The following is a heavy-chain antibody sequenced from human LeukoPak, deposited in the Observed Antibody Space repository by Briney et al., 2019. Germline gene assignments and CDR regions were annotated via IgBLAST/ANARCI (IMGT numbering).Heavy chain of an antibody. V-gene: IGHV1-8*01. D-gene: IGHD6-13*01. CDR2: MNPNSGNT. J-gene: IGHJ5*02. CDR3: ARGPGYSSSWYKDWFDP. Sequence: ASVKVSCKASGYTFTSYDINWVRQATGQGLEWMGWMNPNSGNTGYAQKFQGRVTMTRNTSISTAYMELSSLRSEDTAVYYCARGPGYSSSWYKDWFDPWGQGTLVTVSS. CDR1: GYTFTSYD.